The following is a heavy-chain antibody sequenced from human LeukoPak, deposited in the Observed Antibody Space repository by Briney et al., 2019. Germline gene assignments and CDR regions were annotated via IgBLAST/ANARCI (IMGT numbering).Heavy chain of an antibody. V-gene: IGHV4-39*07. CDR1: GGSVSSRSYY. J-gene: IGHJ5*02. CDR3: ASEWELLLGWFDP. Sequence: SETLSLTCSISGGSVSSRSYYWGWIRQPPGKGLEWIGSIYHSGTTYYNPSLKSRVTISVDTSKNQFSLKLSSVTAADTAVYYCASEWELLLGWFDPWGQGTLVTVSS. D-gene: IGHD1-26*01. CDR2: IYHSGTT.